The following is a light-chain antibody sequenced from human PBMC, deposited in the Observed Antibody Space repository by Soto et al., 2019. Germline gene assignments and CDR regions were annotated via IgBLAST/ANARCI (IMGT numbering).Light chain of an antibody. CDR3: QTWGTGIAV. Sequence: QPVLTQSPSASASLGASVKLTCTVSSGYSSYAIAWHQQQPEKGPRYLMKLNSDGSHSKGDGIPDRFSGSSSGAERYLTISRLQSEDEADYYCQTWGTGIAVFGGGTQLTVL. CDR2: LNSDGSH. V-gene: IGLV4-69*01. J-gene: IGLJ7*01. CDR1: SGYSSYA.